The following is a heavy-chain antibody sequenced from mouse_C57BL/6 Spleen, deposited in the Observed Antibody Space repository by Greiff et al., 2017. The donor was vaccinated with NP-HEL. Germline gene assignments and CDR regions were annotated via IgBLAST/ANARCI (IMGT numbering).Heavy chain of an antibody. CDR1: GYSITSGYY. CDR3: ARLGTSYFDY. CDR2: ISYDGSN. Sequence: DVKLQESGPGLVKPSQSLSLTCSVTGYSITSGYYWNWIRQFPGNKLEWMGYISYDGSNNYNPSLKNRISITRDTSKNQFFLKLNSVTTEDTATYYCARLGTSYFDYWGQGTTLTVSS. J-gene: IGHJ2*01. D-gene: IGHD3-3*01. V-gene: IGHV3-6*01.